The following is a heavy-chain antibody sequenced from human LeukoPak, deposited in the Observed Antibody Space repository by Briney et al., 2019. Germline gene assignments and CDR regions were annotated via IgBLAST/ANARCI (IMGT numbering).Heavy chain of an antibody. V-gene: IGHV4-31*03. CDR3: ARDRSTMVRGVIIHTNWFDP. Sequence: SETLSLTCTVSGGSISSGGYYWSWIRQHPGKDLEWIGYIYYSGSTYYNPSLKSRVTISVDTSKNQFSLKLSSVTAADTAVYYCARDRSTMVRGVIIHTNWFDPWGQGTLVTVSS. CDR1: GGSISSGGYY. CDR2: IYYSGST. J-gene: IGHJ5*02. D-gene: IGHD3-10*01.